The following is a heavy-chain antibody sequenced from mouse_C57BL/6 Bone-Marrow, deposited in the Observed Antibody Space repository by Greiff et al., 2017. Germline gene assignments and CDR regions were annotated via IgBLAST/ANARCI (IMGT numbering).Heavy chain of an antibody. V-gene: IGHV1-26*01. Sequence: EVQGVESGPELVKPGASVKISCKASGYTFTDYYMNWVKQSHGKSLEWIGDINPNNGGTSYNQKFKGKATLTVDKSSSTAYMELRSLTSEDSAVYYCARLIYYYGSSYWYFDVWGTGTTVTVSS. J-gene: IGHJ1*03. CDR1: GYTFTDYY. CDR3: ARLIYYYGSSYWYFDV. D-gene: IGHD1-1*01. CDR2: INPNNGGT.